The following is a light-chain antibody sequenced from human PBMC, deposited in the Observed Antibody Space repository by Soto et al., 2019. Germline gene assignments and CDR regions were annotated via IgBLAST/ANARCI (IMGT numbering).Light chain of an antibody. V-gene: IGLV1-40*01. CDR2: EVS. Sequence: QSVLTQPPSVSGAPGQRVTISCTGSSSNIGAGYDVHWYQQHPGKAPKLMIYEVSKRPSGVPDRLSGSKSGNTASLTVSGLQAEDEADYYCSSYGGSNTVVFGGGTKLTVL. CDR1: SSNIGAGYD. CDR3: SSYGGSNTVV. J-gene: IGLJ2*01.